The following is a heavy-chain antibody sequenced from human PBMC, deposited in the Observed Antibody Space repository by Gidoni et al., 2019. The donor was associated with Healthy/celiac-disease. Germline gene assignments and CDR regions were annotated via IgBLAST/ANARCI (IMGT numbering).Heavy chain of an antibody. CDR2: IYYSGST. D-gene: IGHD5-18*01. CDR1: GGSISSSSYY. J-gene: IGHJ6*02. CDR3: ARRGWEYSYGYGYYYGMDV. V-gene: IGHV4-39*01. Sequence: QLQLQESGPGLVKPSETLSLTCTVSGGSISSSSYYWGWIRQPPGKGLEWIGRIYYSGSTYYNPSLKSRVTISVDTSKNQFSLKLSSVTAADTAVYYCARRGWEYSYGYGYYYGMDVWGQGTTVTVSS.